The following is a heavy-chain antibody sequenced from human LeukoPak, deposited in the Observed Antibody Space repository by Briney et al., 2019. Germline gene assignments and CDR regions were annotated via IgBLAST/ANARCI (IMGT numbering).Heavy chain of an antibody. CDR1: GFTFSSYG. V-gene: IGHV3-33*01. Sequence: GGSLRLSCAASGFTFSSYGMHWVRQAPGKGLEWVAVIWYDGSNKYYADSVKGRFTISRDNSKNTLYLQMNSLRAEDTAVYYCARDRGTMVQGVNPLDYWGQGTLVTVSP. CDR2: IWYDGSNK. CDR3: ARDRGTMVQGVNPLDY. D-gene: IGHD3-10*01. J-gene: IGHJ4*02.